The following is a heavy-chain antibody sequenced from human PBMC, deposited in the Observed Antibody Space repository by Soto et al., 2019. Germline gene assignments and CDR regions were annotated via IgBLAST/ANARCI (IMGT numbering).Heavy chain of an antibody. CDR3: ARNKVVTYFDY. Sequence: SETLSLTCTVSGGSISSGGYYWSWIRQHPGKGLEWIGYIYYSGSTYYNPSLKSRVTISVDTSKNQFSLKLSSVTAADTAAYYCARNKVVTYFDYWGQGTLVTVSS. V-gene: IGHV4-31*03. CDR1: GGSISSGGYY. J-gene: IGHJ4*02. CDR2: IYYSGST. D-gene: IGHD5-12*01.